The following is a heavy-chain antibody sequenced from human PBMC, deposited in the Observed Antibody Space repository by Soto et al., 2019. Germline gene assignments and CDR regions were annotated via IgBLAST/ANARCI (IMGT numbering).Heavy chain of an antibody. CDR3: AKDRRAGGNYGFYSDF. Sequence: EVQLVQSGGGLVQPGGSLRLSCAASGFTFSSYSMNWVRQAPGKGLEWVSFSSATGAGTYYADSVKGRFTISRDNSKNTLYLQMTSLRADDTAVYYCAKDRRAGGNYGFYSDFWGQGALVIVSS. V-gene: IGHV3-23*04. J-gene: IGHJ4*02. CDR2: SSATGAGT. D-gene: IGHD1-7*01. CDR1: GFTFSSYS.